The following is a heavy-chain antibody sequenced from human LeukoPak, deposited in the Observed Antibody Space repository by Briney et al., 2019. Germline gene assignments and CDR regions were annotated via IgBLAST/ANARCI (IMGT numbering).Heavy chain of an antibody. V-gene: IGHV4-39*01. CDR2: IHYSGST. D-gene: IGHD1-26*01. CDR3: ARPIVGATTGFDH. J-gene: IGHJ4*02. CDR1: GGSISSSSYY. Sequence: SETLSLTCTVSGGSISSSSYYWGWIRQPPGKGLEWIASIHYSGSTYYNPSLKSRVTISVDTSKNQLSLKLSSVTAADTAVYYCARPIVGATTGFDHWGQGTLVTVSS.